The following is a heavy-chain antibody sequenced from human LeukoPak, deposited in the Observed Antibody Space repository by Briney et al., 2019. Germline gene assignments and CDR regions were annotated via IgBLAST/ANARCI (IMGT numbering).Heavy chain of an antibody. CDR3: ARGPPRGKYYYMDV. CDR2: IGTASGT. Sequence: GGSLRLSCAASGFTFSSFDMHWVRQPTGQGLEWVSTIGTASGTYYPGPVEGRFTLSRDNAKNSLYLQMNSLTAGDTAVYYCARGPPRGKYYYMDVWGKGTTVTVSS. D-gene: IGHD1-1*01. CDR1: GFTFSSFD. J-gene: IGHJ6*03. V-gene: IGHV3-13*01.